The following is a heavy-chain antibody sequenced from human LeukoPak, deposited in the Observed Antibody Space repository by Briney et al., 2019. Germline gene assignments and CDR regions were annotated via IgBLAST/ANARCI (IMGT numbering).Heavy chain of an antibody. V-gene: IGHV3-21*01. CDR1: GFTFSSYS. CDR2: ISSSSSYI. CDR3: AGYYDILTGYYKNYYYGMDV. J-gene: IGHJ6*04. Sequence: GGSLRLSCAASGFTFSSYSMNWVRQAPGKGLEWVSSISSSSSYIYYADSVKGRFTISRDNAKNSLYLQMNSLRAEDTAVYYCAGYYDILTGYYKNYYYGMDVWGKGTTVTVSS. D-gene: IGHD3-9*01.